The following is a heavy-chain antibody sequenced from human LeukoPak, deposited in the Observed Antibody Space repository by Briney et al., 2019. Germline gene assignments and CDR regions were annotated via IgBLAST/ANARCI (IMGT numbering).Heavy chain of an antibody. J-gene: IGHJ4*02. CDR3: ARRYSGYELDY. CDR1: GGSISSYY. D-gene: IGHD5-12*01. CDR2: IYYSGST. Sequence: SETLSLTCTVSGGSISSYYWSWIRQPPGKGLEWIGYIYYSGSTNYNPSLKSRVTISVDTSKNQFSLKLSSVTAADTAVYYCARRYSGYELDYWGQGTLVTVSS. V-gene: IGHV4-59*12.